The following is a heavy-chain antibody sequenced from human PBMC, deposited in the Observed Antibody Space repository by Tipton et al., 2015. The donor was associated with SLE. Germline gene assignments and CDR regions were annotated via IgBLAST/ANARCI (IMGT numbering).Heavy chain of an antibody. J-gene: IGHJ5*02. CDR3: AREAVAGTIGFDP. CDR1: GGSISSYY. CDR2: IYYSGST. Sequence: GLVKPSETLSLTCTVSGGSISSYYWSWIRQPPGKGLEWIGYIYYSGSTNYNPSLKSRVSISVDTSKNQFAQKLSSVTAADTAVYYCAREAVAGTIGFDPWGQGTLVTVSS. V-gene: IGHV4-59*08. D-gene: IGHD6-19*01.